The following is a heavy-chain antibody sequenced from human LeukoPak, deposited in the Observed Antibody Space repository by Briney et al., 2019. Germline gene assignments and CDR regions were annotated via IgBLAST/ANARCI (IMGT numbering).Heavy chain of an antibody. J-gene: IGHJ4*02. D-gene: IGHD5-24*01. CDR3: ATAGMATVPGYY. CDR1: GFTFSRYS. V-gene: IGHV3-48*02. CDR2: ISGSSTTI. Sequence: GGSLRLSCAASGFTFSRYSMNWVRQAPGKGLDWVSSISGSSTTIYYAESVKGRFTISRDNAKNSLYLEMNSLRDEDTAVYYCATAGMATVPGYYWGQGTLVTVSS.